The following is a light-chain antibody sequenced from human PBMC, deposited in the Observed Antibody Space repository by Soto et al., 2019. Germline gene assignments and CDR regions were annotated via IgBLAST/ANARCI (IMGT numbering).Light chain of an antibody. J-gene: IGKJ4*01. Sequence: EIVMTQSPVTLSVSPGDRVTLSCRASQSVSNAVAWYQQKYGQSPRLLIYAASTRATGVPDRFWGSGSGTDFTLTISSMQSEDFAIYYCQQYDLWGSFGGGTRVEI. CDR1: QSVSNA. CDR2: AAS. V-gene: IGKV3-15*01. CDR3: QQYDLWGS.